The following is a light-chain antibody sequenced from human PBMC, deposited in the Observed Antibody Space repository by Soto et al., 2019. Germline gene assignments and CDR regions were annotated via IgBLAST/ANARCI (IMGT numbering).Light chain of an antibody. CDR1: SSNIGSNT. Sequence: QLVLTQPPSASGTPGQRVTISCSGSSSNIGSNTVNWYQQLPGTAPKLLINSNNQRPSGVPDRFSGSKSGTSASLAIIGLQSEDEADYFCAAWDDSLIGVVFGGGTKVTVL. CDR2: SNN. J-gene: IGLJ2*01. CDR3: AAWDDSLIGVV. V-gene: IGLV1-44*01.